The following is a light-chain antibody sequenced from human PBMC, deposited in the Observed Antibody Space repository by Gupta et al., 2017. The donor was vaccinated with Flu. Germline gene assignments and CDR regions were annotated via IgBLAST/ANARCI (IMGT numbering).Light chain of an antibody. V-gene: IGKV1-39*01. CDR2: AAS. CDR1: RSITNY. J-gene: IGKJ1*01. Sequence: PSSLSASIGDKVTITCRASRSITNYVNWYQQRPGKAPNLLIFAASSLQSGVPSRFSGSGSGTDFTLTIDSLQPEDFATYYCQQGDSTPRTFGQGTRVEVK. CDR3: QQGDSTPRT.